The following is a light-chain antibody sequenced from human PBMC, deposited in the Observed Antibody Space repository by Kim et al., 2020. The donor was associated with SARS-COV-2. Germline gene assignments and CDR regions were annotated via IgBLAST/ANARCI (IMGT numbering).Light chain of an antibody. CDR1: SGHSNYA. CDR3: HAWGTGIVV. V-gene: IGLV4-69*01. Sequence: QLVLTQSPSASASLGASVKLTCTLSSGHSNYAIAWHQQQPEKGPRFLMKVNTDGSHTKGDGIPDRFSGSSSGAERYLTISSLQSEDETDYYCHAWGTGIVVFGGGTKLTVL. CDR2: VNTDGSH. J-gene: IGLJ2*01.